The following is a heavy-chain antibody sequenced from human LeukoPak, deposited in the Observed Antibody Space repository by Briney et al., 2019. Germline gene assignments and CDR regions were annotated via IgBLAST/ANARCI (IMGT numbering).Heavy chain of an antibody. Sequence: PGGSLRLSCAASGFTFSSYWMHWVRHAPGKGLVWVSRINSDGSSTSYADSVKGRFTISRDNAKNTLYLQMNSLRAEDTAVYYCARDRGYCSGGSCYIFDHWGQGTLVTVSS. J-gene: IGHJ4*02. V-gene: IGHV3-74*01. CDR3: ARDRGYCSGGSCYIFDH. CDR2: INSDGSST. CDR1: GFTFSSYW. D-gene: IGHD2-15*01.